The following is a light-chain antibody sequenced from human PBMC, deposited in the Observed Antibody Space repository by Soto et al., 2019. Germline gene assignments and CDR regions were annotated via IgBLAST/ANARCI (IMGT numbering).Light chain of an antibody. Sequence: SYELTQPPSVSVAPGQTARITCGGNNIGAKSVHWYLHQPGQAPMLVVYDDRKRPSGSPERFSGSNSGDTAALTISRVEAGDEATYYCQVWDTTSDHLVFGGGTQLTVL. CDR2: DDR. V-gene: IGLV3-21*02. J-gene: IGLJ2*01. CDR3: QVWDTTSDHLV. CDR1: NIGAKS.